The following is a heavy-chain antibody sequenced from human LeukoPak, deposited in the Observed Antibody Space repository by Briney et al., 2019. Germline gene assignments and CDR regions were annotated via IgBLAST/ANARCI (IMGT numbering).Heavy chain of an antibody. CDR2: ISGSGGST. CDR1: GFTFSSYA. V-gene: IGHV3-23*01. J-gene: IGHJ6*04. D-gene: IGHD3-10*02. Sequence: GGSLRLSCAASGFTFSSYAMSWLRQAPGKGMEWVSAISGSGGSTHYADSVKGRFTISRDNSKNTLYLQMNSLRAEDTAVYYCAELGITMIGGVWGKGTTVTISS. CDR3: AELGITMIGGV.